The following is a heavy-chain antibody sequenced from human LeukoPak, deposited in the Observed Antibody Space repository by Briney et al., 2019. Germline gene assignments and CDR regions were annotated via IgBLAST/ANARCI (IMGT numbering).Heavy chain of an antibody. Sequence: ASVKVSCKVFGYTLTELSMHWVRQAPGKGLEWMGGFDPEDGETIYAQKFQGRVTMTEDTSTDTAYMELSSLRSEDTAVYYCATGELLQFVFDYWGQGTLVTVSS. J-gene: IGHJ4*02. CDR2: FDPEDGET. D-gene: IGHD1-26*01. V-gene: IGHV1-24*01. CDR1: GYTLTELS. CDR3: ATGELLQFVFDY.